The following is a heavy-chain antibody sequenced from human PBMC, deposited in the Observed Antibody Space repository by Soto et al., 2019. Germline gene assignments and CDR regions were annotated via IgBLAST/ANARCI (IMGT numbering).Heavy chain of an antibody. CDR1: GFTFSSYA. Sequence: EVQLLESGGDLVQPGGSQRLSCAASGFTFSSYAMSWVRQAPGKGLEWVSAISGSGGSTHYADSVKGRFTISRDNSKNTLYLQMNSLRAEDTAIYYCAKHDILTGGLDYWGQGTLVTVSS. D-gene: IGHD3-9*01. V-gene: IGHV3-23*01. CDR3: AKHDILTGGLDY. J-gene: IGHJ4*02. CDR2: ISGSGGST.